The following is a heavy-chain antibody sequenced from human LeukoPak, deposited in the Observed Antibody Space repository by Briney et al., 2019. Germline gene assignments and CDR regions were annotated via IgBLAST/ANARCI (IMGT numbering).Heavy chain of an antibody. J-gene: IGHJ5*01. CDR3: ARAGQFRSSWLRGGWFDS. V-gene: IGHV4-34*01. D-gene: IGHD6-13*01. CDR1: GGSFSGYY. CDR2: INHSGST. Sequence: SETLSLTCAVYGGSFSGYYWSWIRQPPGKGLEWIGEINHSGSTNYNPSLKSRVTISVDTSKNQFSLKLSSVTAADTAVYYCARAGQFRSSWLRGGWFDSWGQGTLVTVSS.